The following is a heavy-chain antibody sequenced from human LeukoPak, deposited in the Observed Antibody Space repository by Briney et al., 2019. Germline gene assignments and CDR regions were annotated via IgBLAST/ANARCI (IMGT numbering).Heavy chain of an antibody. Sequence: ASVKVSCKASGYSFTSHYMHWVRQAPGQGLEWMGLINPRGTSTIYAEKFQGRIIMTRNTSISTAYMELSSLRSEDTAVYYCARGLYSGYDWGGYWGQGTLVTVSS. CDR1: GYSFTSHY. CDR2: INPRGTST. D-gene: IGHD5-12*01. J-gene: IGHJ4*02. V-gene: IGHV1-46*01. CDR3: ARGLYSGYDWGGY.